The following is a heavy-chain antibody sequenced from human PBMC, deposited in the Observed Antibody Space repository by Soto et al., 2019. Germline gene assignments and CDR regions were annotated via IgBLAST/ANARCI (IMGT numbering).Heavy chain of an antibody. Sequence: QVQLVQSGTEVKKPGASVKVSCKASGSTFTSYGIHWVRQAPGQRLEWMGWINAANGDTKYSPKFQGRVTITRDTSASTAYMELSSLRSEDTAVYYCVRRHVSATGIDWFDPWGQGTLVTASS. V-gene: IGHV1-3*01. CDR3: VRRHVSATGIDWFDP. CDR1: GSTFTSYG. D-gene: IGHD6-13*01. J-gene: IGHJ5*02. CDR2: INAANGDT.